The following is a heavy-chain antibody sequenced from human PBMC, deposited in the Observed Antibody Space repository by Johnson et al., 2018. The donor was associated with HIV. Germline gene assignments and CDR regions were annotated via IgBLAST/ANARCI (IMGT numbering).Heavy chain of an antibody. V-gene: IGHV3-30*02. CDR1: GFTFSNYG. CDR3: AKAPYGSGIRPGAFDI. CDR2: TWFDGSKK. J-gene: IGHJ3*02. Sequence: QVQLVESGGGVVQPGRSLRLSCAASGFTFSNYGIHWVRQAPGKGLEWVASTWFDGSKKYYAGSVKGRVTISRDNSKTTLYLQMNSLRAEDTAVYYCAKAPYGSGIRPGAFDIWGQGTMVTVSS. D-gene: IGHD3-10*01.